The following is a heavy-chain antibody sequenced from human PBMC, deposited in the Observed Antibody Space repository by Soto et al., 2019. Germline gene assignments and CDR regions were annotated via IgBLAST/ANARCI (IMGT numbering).Heavy chain of an antibody. Sequence: PCWCPRFPWVECRVSFRVSGMAWSRQLPGRGLEWVANINEDGSVKNYVGSLRGRFTVSRDNGNNSLYLQKNSLRADDTALYYCTRNRSYNRFDLRGQRPLGTASS. CDR1: RVSFRVSG. CDR2: INEDGSVK. D-gene: IGHD1-1*01. V-gene: IGHV3-7*01. J-gene: IGHJ4*02. CDR3: TRNRSYNRFDL.